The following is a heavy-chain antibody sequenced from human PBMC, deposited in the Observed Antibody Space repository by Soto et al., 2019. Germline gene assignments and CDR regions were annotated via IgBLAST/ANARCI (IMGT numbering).Heavy chain of an antibody. V-gene: IGHV1-18*01. Sequence: ASLKVSCKASGYTFSTYGITWVRQAPGQGLEWMGWISAYNGNTNYAQKLQGRLTMTTDTSTSTAYMELRSLRSDDTAVYYCARGYTQSTVTPIRYWGQVTLVTVSS. CDR3: ARGYTQSTVTPIRY. D-gene: IGHD4-17*01. J-gene: IGHJ4*02. CDR1: GYTFSTYG. CDR2: ISAYNGNT.